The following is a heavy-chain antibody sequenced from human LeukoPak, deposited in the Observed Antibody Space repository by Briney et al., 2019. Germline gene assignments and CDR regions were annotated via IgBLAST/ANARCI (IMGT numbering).Heavy chain of an antibody. Sequence: GGSLRLSCTASGFTFGDYAMSWFRQAPGKGLEWVGFIRSKAYGGTTEYAASVKGRFTISRDDSKSLAYLQMNSLKTEDTAIYFCTRDDYGDLWGQGTLATVSS. J-gene: IGHJ5*02. CDR2: IRSKAYGGTT. CDR1: GFTFGDYA. CDR3: TRDDYGDL. D-gene: IGHD4-17*01. V-gene: IGHV3-49*03.